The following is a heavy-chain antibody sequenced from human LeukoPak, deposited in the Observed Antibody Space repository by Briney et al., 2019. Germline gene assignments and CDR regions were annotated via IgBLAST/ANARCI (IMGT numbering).Heavy chain of an antibody. Sequence: SETLSLTCTVSGGSISSYYWSWIRQPAGKGLEWIGRIYTSGSTNYNPSLKSRVTMSVDTSKNQFSLRLSSVTAADTAVYYCARDAFGWSYYYYYYMDVWGKGTTVTISS. CDR1: GGSISSYY. CDR2: IYTSGST. V-gene: IGHV4-4*07. CDR3: ARDAFGWSYYYYYYMDV. J-gene: IGHJ6*03. D-gene: IGHD3-16*01.